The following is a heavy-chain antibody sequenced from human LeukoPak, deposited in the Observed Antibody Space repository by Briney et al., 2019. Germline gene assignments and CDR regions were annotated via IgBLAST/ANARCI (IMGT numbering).Heavy chain of an antibody. CDR1: GFTFDDYA. J-gene: IGHJ4*02. Sequence: GRSLRFSCAASGFTFDDYAMHWVRQAPGKGLEWVSGISWNSGSIGYADSVKGRFTISRDNAKNSLYLQMNSLRAEDTALYYCAKDMGITMVRGVITAQPFDYWGQGTLVTASS. V-gene: IGHV3-9*01. D-gene: IGHD3-10*01. CDR3: AKDMGITMVRGVITAQPFDY. CDR2: ISWNSGSI.